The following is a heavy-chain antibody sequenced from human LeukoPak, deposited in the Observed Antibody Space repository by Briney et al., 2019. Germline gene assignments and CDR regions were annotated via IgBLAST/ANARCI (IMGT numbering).Heavy chain of an antibody. Sequence: GASVKVSCKTSGYVFINDYIHWVRLAPGQGLQWMGWINPKSGATNYAQSFQGRVALTTDTAISTAFMELSNLRPDDTAIYFCARSVTYNWFDPWGQGTRVTVSS. V-gene: IGHV1-2*02. D-gene: IGHD2-21*02. CDR2: INPKSGAT. CDR3: ARSVTYNWFDP. J-gene: IGHJ5*02. CDR1: GYVFINDY.